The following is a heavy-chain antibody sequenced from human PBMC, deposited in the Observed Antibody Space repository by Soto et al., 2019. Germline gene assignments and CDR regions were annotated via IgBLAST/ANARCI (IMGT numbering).Heavy chain of an antibody. J-gene: IGHJ6*02. CDR1: GFTFSSYG. CDR2: ISYDGSNK. Sequence: QVQLVESGGGVVQPGRSLRLSCAASGFTFSSYGMHWVRQAPGKGLEWVAVISYDGSNKYYADSVKGRFTISRDNSKNTLYLQMNSLRAEDTAVYYCAKDQTVTTEYYYGMDVWGQGTTVTVSS. V-gene: IGHV3-30*18. CDR3: AKDQTVTTEYYYGMDV. D-gene: IGHD4-17*01.